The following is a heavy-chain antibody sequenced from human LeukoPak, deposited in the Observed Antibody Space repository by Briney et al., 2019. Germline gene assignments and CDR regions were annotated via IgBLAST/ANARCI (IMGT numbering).Heavy chain of an antibody. CDR1: GGSISSSSYY. V-gene: IGHV4-39*07. CDR3: LTLEYSSSSHDY. D-gene: IGHD6-6*01. CDR2: IYYSGST. Sequence: SETLSLTCTVSGGSISSSSYYWGWIRQPPGKGLEWIGSIYYSGSTYYNPSLKSRVTISVDTSKNQFSLKLSSVTAADTAVYYCLTLEYSSSSHDYWGQGTLVTVSS. J-gene: IGHJ4*02.